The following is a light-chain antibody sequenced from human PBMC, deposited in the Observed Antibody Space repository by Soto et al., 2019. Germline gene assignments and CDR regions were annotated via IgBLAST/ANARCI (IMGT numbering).Light chain of an antibody. J-gene: IGLJ2*01. Sequence: QSALTQPASVSGSPGQSITISCTGTSSDVGGYNYVSWYQQHPGKAPKLMIYEVSHRPSGVSNRFSGSKSGNTASLTISGLQAEDEGDYYCSSYTSSSTLVFGGGTKLTVL. V-gene: IGLV2-14*01. CDR2: EVS. CDR1: SSDVGGYNY. CDR3: SSYTSSSTLV.